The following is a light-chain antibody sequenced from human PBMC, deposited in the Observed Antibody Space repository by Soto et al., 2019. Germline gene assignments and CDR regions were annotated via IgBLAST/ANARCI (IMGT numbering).Light chain of an antibody. J-gene: IGKJ2*01. CDR3: QHYCNSPPMYT. CDR1: QSVSNDY. Sequence: EIVLTQSPGTLSLSPGDRDTLSCRASQSVSNDYFAWYQQKHGQAPRLLIYGASSRATGIPDRFSGSGSGTEFTLPFSRMVPDVFAVYYCQHYCNSPPMYTFGHGTKLESK. CDR2: GAS. V-gene: IGKV3-20*01.